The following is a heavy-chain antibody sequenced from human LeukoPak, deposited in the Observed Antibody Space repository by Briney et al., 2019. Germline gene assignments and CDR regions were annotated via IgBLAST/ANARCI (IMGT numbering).Heavy chain of an antibody. CDR1: GFTFSSYS. CDR3: ARDPYVVVAGIDDY. CDR2: ISSSSSYI. Sequence: GGSLRLSCAASGFTFSSYSMNWVRQAPGKGLEWVSSISSSSSYIYYADSVKGRFTISRDNAKNSLYLQMNSLRAEDTAVYYCARDPYVVVAGIDDYWGQGTLVTVSS. V-gene: IGHV3-21*01. D-gene: IGHD6-19*01. J-gene: IGHJ4*02.